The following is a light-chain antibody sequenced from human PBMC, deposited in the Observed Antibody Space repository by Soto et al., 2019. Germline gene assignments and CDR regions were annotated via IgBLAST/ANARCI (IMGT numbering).Light chain of an antibody. CDR2: DAS. CDR1: QRINRW. V-gene: IGKV1-5*01. J-gene: IGKJ1*01. CDR3: QHPRWR. Sequence: GDRVTITCRASQRINRWLAWYQQKPGKAPKLLIYDASSLESGFPLRFSGSGSGTDFTLTITSLQPDDFATYYCQHPRWRFGQVTKVEIK.